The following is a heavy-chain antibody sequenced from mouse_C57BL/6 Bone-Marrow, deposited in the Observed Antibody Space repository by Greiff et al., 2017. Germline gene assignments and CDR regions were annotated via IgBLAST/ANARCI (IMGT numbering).Heavy chain of an antibody. CDR3: ARTRDGYYPPWFAY. V-gene: IGHV1-81*01. Sequence: VQLQESGAELARPGASVKLSCKASGYTSTSYGISWVKQRTGQGLEWIGEIYPRSGNTYYNEKFKGKATLTADKSSSTAYMELRSLTSEDSAVDFCARTRDGYYPPWFAYWGQGTLVTVSA. D-gene: IGHD2-3*01. J-gene: IGHJ3*01. CDR1: GYTSTSYG. CDR2: IYPRSGNT.